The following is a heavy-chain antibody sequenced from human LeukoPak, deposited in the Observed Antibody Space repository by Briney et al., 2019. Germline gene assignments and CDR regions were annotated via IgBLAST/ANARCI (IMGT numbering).Heavy chain of an antibody. CDR3: TKGTGRNSSIAASGT. Sequence: GGSLRLSCAASGFTFTNYAMSWVRQAPGKGLEWVPVISGSGSSTYYADSVKGRFTISRDNSKNTLYLQVNSLRAEDTAVYYCTKGTGRNSSIAASGTWGQGTLVTVSS. CDR2: ISGSGSST. J-gene: IGHJ4*02. CDR1: GFTFTNYA. V-gene: IGHV3-23*01. D-gene: IGHD6-13*01.